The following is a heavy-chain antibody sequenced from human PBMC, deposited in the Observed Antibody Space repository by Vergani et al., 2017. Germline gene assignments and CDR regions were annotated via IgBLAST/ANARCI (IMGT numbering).Heavy chain of an antibody. J-gene: IGHJ4*02. Sequence: QVQLQESGPGLVKPSETLSLTCAVSGYSISSGYYWGWIRQPPGKGLEWIGSIYHSGSTYYNPSLKSRVTISVDTSKNQFSLKLSSVTAADTAVYYCAREFDYYDSSGYFFDYWGQGTLVTVSS. D-gene: IGHD3-22*01. V-gene: IGHV4-38-2*02. CDR1: GYSISSGYY. CDR2: IYHSGST. CDR3: AREFDYYDSSGYFFDY.